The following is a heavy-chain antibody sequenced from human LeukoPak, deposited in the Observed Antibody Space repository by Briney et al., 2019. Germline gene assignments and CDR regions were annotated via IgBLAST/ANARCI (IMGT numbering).Heavy chain of an antibody. CDR2: ISSSSTI. CDR1: GFTFSSYS. Sequence: GGSLRLSCAASGFTFSSYSMNWVRQAPGKGLEWVSYISSSSTIYYADSVKGRFTISRDNAKNSLYLQMNSLRDEDTAVYYCARDEDRGIVVVPAAMDYWGQGTLVTVSS. J-gene: IGHJ4*02. D-gene: IGHD2-2*01. V-gene: IGHV3-48*02. CDR3: ARDEDRGIVVVPAAMDY.